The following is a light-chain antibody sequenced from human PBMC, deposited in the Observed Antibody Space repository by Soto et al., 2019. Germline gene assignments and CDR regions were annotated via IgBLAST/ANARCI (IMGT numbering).Light chain of an antibody. CDR2: DDR. CDR3: QLWDSNSDHVV. J-gene: IGLJ2*01. Sequence: SYELTQPPSVSVAPGQTARITCGGRNIGRKSVHWYQQKPGQAPVVVVYDDRDRPSGIPERFSGSNSGNTATLTISRVEAGDEADYYCQLWDSNSDHVVFGGGTQLTVL. V-gene: IGLV3-21*02. CDR1: NIGRKS.